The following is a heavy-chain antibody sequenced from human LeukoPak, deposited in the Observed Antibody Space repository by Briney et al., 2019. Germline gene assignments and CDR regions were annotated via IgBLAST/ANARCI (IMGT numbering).Heavy chain of an antibody. CDR3: TRDRGAYNLYDY. J-gene: IGHJ4*02. CDR2: MRSKAYGETA. CDR1: GLPFGHYA. V-gene: IGHV3-49*03. D-gene: IGHD1-1*01. Sequence: GGSQRLSCTASGLPFGHYAMSCRPRAPGKGLEWLCCMRSKAYGETADYAASVKGRFTISRDDSKAIAYLQMNSLKTEDTAVYHCTRDRGAYNLYDYWGQGTLVTVSS.